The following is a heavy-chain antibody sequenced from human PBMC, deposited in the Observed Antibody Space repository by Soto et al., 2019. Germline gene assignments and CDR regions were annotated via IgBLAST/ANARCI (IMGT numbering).Heavy chain of an antibody. D-gene: IGHD3-22*01. V-gene: IGHV3-30*03. Sequence: YFSDSVKGRFIISRDNSKKMLYLQLNSLRREDTAVYYCARDNYYTGSGYYPSSAEYFQHWGQGTLVIVSS. CDR3: ARDNYYTGSGYYPSSAEYFQH. J-gene: IGHJ1*01.